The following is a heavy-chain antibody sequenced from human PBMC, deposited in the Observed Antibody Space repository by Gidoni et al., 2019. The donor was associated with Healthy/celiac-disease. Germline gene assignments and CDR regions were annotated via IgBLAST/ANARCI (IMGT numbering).Heavy chain of an antibody. D-gene: IGHD2-15*01. CDR3: ARDDGSYECFEN. CDR2: INPKSGST. J-gene: IGHJ1*01. Sequence: QVQLVQSGAEVKKPGASVKVSCKASGYTFSSYYIHWVRQAPGQGLEWMGMINPKSGSTNYAQELQGRITMTRETSTSTVHMELSSLRSEDTAVYYCARDDGSYECFENWGQGTLVTVSS. CDR1: GYTFSSYY. V-gene: IGHV1-46*01.